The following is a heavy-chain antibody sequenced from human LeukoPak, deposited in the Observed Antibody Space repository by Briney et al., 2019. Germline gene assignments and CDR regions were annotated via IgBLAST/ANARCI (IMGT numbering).Heavy chain of an antibody. D-gene: IGHD3-16*01. CDR1: GFTFSSYA. CDR2: ITGSGFST. Sequence: GGSLRLSCAASGFTFSSYAMSWVRQAPGKGLEGVSAITGSGFSTYYADSVKGRFTISRDNSKNTLFLQMNSLRAEDTAVYYCARVLIRGTYTTTWYFDYWGQGTLVTVSS. J-gene: IGHJ4*02. CDR3: ARVLIRGTYTTTWYFDY. V-gene: IGHV3-23*01.